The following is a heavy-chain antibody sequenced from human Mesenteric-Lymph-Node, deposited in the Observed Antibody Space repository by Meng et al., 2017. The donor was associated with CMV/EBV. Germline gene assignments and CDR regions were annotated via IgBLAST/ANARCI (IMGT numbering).Heavy chain of an antibody. V-gene: IGHV3-30-3*01. D-gene: IGHD3-3*01. Sequence: GGSLRLSCAASGFTFSSYAMHWVRQAPGKGLEWVAVISYDGSNKYYADSVKGRFTISRDNSKNTLYLQMNSLRAEDTAVYYCARDEVGVVMSAFDIWGQGTMVTVSS. J-gene: IGHJ3*02. CDR1: GFTFSSYA. CDR2: ISYDGSNK. CDR3: ARDEVGVVMSAFDI.